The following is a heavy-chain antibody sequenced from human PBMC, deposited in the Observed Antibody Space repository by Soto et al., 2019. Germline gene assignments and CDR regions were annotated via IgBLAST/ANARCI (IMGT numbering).Heavy chain of an antibody. CDR1: GFVFSSFS. CDR2: VSGGGNTI. V-gene: IGHV3-48*04. D-gene: IGHD3-22*01. Sequence: EVQLVESGGALVQPGGSLRLSCAASGFVFSSFSMNWVRQAPGKGLEWVAYVSGGGNTIYYADSVKGRFTISRDNAKNSRYLQMNSLRAEDTAVYYCARDWDSSGYFWFDPWGQGSLVTVSS. CDR3: ARDWDSSGYFWFDP. J-gene: IGHJ5*02.